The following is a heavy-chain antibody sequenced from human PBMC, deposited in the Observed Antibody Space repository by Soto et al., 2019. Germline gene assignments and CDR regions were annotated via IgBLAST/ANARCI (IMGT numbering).Heavy chain of an antibody. Sequence: GGSLRLSCETSGFTFDHYTFHWVRQSRGKGLEWVSHITWDSGTTYYADSVKGRFTISRDNRKNSVYLQMNSLRAEDTALYYCTKDRAISSTLNYFAYWGPGTLVTVSS. D-gene: IGHD2-2*01. CDR1: GFTFDHYT. J-gene: IGHJ4*02. V-gene: IGHV3-43*01. CDR2: ITWDSGTT. CDR3: TKDRAISSTLNYFAY.